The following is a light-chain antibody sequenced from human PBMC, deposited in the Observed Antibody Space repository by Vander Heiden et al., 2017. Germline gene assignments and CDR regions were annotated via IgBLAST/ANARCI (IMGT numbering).Light chain of an antibody. J-gene: IGKJ4*01. CDR2: GAS. CDR3: QQYGADGSSPLT. V-gene: IGKV3-20*01. CDR1: QSVTNNY. Sequence: EIVLTQSPGTLSLSTGERATLSCRASQSVTNNYLAWYQQRPGQAPRLLIYGASSRATGIPDRFSGSGSGTDFTLTISRLEPEEFAVYYCQQYGADGSSPLTFGGGAKVEIK.